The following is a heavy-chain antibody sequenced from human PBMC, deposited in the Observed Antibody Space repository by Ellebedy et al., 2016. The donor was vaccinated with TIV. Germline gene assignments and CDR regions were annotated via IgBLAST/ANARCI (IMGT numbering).Heavy chain of an antibody. D-gene: IGHD2-15*01. CDR1: GGSITSTSYY. V-gene: IGHV4-39*01. CDR2: IYYSGST. Sequence: SETLSLXXTVSGGSITSTSYYWGWIRQPPGKGLEWIGSIYYSGSTYYSPSLKSRVTISVDTSQNQFSLKLSSVTAADTAVYYCARHGSTSRHCSGGSCYGSSNAFDIWGQGTKVTISS. CDR3: ARHGSTSRHCSGGSCYGSSNAFDI. J-gene: IGHJ3*02.